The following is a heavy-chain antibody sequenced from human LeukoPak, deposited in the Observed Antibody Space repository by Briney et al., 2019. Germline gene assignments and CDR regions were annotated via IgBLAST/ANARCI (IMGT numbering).Heavy chain of an antibody. J-gene: IGHJ4*02. Sequence: GGSLRLSCAASGFTFSTYSMNWVRQAPGKGLEWVSYISSSSSTTYYADSVKGRFTISRDNAKNSLYLQMNSLRAEDTAVYYCARDSSRVDFWSGPDYWGQGTLVTVSS. CDR1: GFTFSTYS. CDR3: ARDSSRVDFWSGPDY. V-gene: IGHV3-48*01. CDR2: ISSSSSTT. D-gene: IGHD3-3*01.